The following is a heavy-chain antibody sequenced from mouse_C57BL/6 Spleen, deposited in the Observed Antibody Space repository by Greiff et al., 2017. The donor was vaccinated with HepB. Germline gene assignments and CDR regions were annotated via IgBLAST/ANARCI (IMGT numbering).Heavy chain of an antibody. CDR3: ARGTGSWFAY. D-gene: IGHD4-1*01. J-gene: IGHJ3*01. CDR2: ISSGSSTI. Sequence: EVQRVESGGGLVKPGGSLKLSCAASGFTFSDYGMHWVRQAPEKGLEWVAYISSGSSTIYYADTVKGRFTISRDNAKNTLFLQMSSLGSEDTAMYYCARGTGSWFAYWGQGTLVTVSA. V-gene: IGHV5-17*01. CDR1: GFTFSDYG.